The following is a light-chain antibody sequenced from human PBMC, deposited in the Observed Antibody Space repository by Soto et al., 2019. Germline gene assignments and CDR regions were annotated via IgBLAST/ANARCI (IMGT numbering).Light chain of an antibody. CDR3: QQYNTYAT. CDR2: DAS. Sequence: AILMTQSPSSFSASTVDRVTITCRASQGISSYLSWYQQKPGKAPKPLIYDASTLKTGVPSRFSGSGSGSEFNFTITGLQPDDFATYFCQQYNTYATFGQGTRLETK. V-gene: IGKV1-8*01. J-gene: IGKJ5*01. CDR1: QGISSY.